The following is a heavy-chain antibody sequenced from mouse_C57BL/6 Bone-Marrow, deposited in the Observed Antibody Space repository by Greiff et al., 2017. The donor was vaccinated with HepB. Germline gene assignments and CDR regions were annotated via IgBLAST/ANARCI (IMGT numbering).Heavy chain of an antibody. Sequence: QVQLQQSGPELVKPGASVKISCKASGYAFSSSWMNWVKQRPGKGLEWIGRIYPGDGDTNYNGKFKGKATLTADKSSSTAYMQLSSLTSEDSAVYFCARNYYGSEAYWGQGTLVTVSA. CDR3: ARNYYGSEAY. V-gene: IGHV1-82*01. J-gene: IGHJ3*01. CDR1: GYAFSSSW. CDR2: IYPGDGDT. D-gene: IGHD1-1*01.